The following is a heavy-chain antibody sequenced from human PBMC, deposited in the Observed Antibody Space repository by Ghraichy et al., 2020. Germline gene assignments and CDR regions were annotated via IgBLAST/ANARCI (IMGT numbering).Heavy chain of an antibody. Sequence: LSLTCAASGFTFSSYGMHWVRQAPGKGLEWVAVIWYDGSNKYYADSVKGRFTISRDNSKNTLYLQMNSLRAEDTAVYYCASNSRPYYYGSGSFDYWGQGTLVTVSS. CDR2: IWYDGSNK. CDR1: GFTFSSYG. V-gene: IGHV3-33*01. D-gene: IGHD3-10*01. CDR3: ASNSRPYYYGSGSFDY. J-gene: IGHJ4*02.